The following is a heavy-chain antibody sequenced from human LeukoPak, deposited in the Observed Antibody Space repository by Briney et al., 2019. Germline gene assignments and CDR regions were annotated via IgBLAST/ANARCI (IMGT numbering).Heavy chain of an antibody. CDR2: INPNSGGT. CDR1: GYTFTGYY. CDR3: ARESLSARIAVAGGVLLY. V-gene: IGHV1-2*06. Sequence: ASVKVSCKASGYTFTGYYMHWVRQAPGQGLEWMGRINPNSGGTNYAQKFQGRVTMTRDTSISTAYMELNRLRSDDTAVYYCARESLSARIAVAGGVLLYWGQGTLVTVSS. J-gene: IGHJ4*02. D-gene: IGHD6-19*01.